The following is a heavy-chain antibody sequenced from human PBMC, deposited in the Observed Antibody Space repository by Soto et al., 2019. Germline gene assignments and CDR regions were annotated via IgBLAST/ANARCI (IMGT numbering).Heavy chain of an antibody. Sequence: QVQLVQSGAEVKTPGASVTVSCKTAGFTFAAYTLHWVRQAPGQRLEWMGWSNGGNGHSKVSQTFPDRVTMTRDTSAGTVDMHLSSLRSEDTAVYSGARGKYTTVIHLDYWGQGTLVSVSS. CDR2: SNGGNGHS. V-gene: IGHV1-3*01. CDR3: ARGKYTTVIHLDY. D-gene: IGHD1-1*01. CDR1: GFTFAAYT. J-gene: IGHJ4*02.